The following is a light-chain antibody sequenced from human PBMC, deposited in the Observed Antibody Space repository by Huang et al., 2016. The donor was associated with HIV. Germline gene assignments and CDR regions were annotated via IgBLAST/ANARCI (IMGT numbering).Light chain of an antibody. CDR1: QSFSSN. Sequence: EIVMTQSPATLSGSPGERATLSCRASQSFSSNLAWYQQKPGQAPRLLICGASTRATGIPARFSGSGSGTEFTLTISSLQSEDFAVYYCQQYNNWPQTFGQGTKVEIK. CDR2: GAS. J-gene: IGKJ1*01. CDR3: QQYNNWPQT. V-gene: IGKV3-15*01.